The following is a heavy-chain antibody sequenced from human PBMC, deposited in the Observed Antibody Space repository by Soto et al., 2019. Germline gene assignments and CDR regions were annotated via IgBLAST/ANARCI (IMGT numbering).Heavy chain of an antibody. CDR1: GYTFTSYE. D-gene: IGHD3-10*01. J-gene: IGHJ4*02. CDR3: AIGELLWFGELLR. Sequence: QVQLVQSGAEVKKPGASVKVSCKASGYTFTSYEINWVRQATGQGLEWMGWMNPNSGDTGYAQKYQGRVTMTRNTSISTAYMELSSLRSEDTAVYYCAIGELLWFGELLRWGQGTLVTVSS. V-gene: IGHV1-8*01. CDR2: MNPNSGDT.